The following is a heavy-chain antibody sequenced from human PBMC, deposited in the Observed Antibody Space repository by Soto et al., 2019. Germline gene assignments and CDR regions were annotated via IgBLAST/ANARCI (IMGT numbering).Heavy chain of an antibody. CDR2: IIPIFGTA. D-gene: IGHD2-15*01. J-gene: IGHJ6*04. V-gene: IGHV1-69*01. CDR3: AGGIVVVVAATPDYYYGMDV. Sequence: QVQLVQSGAEVKKPGSSVKVSCKASGGTFSSYAISWVRQAPGQGLEWMGGIIPIFGTANYAQKFQVRVTINADESTITAYMELSSLRSEDTAVYYCAGGIVVVVAATPDYYYGMDVWGKGTTVTVSS. CDR1: GGTFSSYA.